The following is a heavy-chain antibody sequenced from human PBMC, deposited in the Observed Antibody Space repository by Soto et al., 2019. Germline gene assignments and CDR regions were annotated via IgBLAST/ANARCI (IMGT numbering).Heavy chain of an antibody. CDR3: ATVLPWYFDY. CDR1: GGSISSGDYY. D-gene: IGHD2-15*01. J-gene: IGHJ4*02. CDR2: IYYSGST. V-gene: IGHV4-30-4*01. Sequence: NPSETLSLTCTVSGGSISSGDYYWSWIRQPPGKGLEWIGYIYYSGSTYYNPSLKSRVTISVDTSKNQFSLKLSSVTAADTAVYYCATVLPWYFDYWGQGTLXTV.